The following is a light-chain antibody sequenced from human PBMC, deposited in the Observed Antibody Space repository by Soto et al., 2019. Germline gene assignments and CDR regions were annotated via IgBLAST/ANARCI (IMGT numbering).Light chain of an antibody. CDR2: DAS. CDR1: QSISTW. V-gene: IGKV1-5*01. CDR3: QHYNSYSYT. J-gene: IGKJ2*01. Sequence: DIQMTQSPSTVSASVGTRVTITCRASQSISTWLAWYQQKPGKAPKPLIYDASSLESGVPSRFSGSGSVTDYTLAITSPQPDDFATYYCQHYNSYSYTFGQGTKVE.